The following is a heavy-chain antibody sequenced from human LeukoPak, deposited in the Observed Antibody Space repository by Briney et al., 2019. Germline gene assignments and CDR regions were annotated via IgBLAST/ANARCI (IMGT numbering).Heavy chain of an antibody. D-gene: IGHD1-20*01. CDR2: IYYSGST. CDR1: GGSISSYY. J-gene: IGHJ4*02. V-gene: IGHV4-59*01. CDR3: ARDNWNGEIDY. Sequence: SETLSLTCTVSGGSISSYYWSWTRQPPGKGLEWIGYIYYSGSTNYNPSLKSRVTISVDTSKNQFSLKLSSVTAADTAVYYCARDNWNGEIDYWGQGTLVTVSS.